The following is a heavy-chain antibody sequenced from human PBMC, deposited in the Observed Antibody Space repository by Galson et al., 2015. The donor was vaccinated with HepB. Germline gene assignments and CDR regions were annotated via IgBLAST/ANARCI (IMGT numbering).Heavy chain of an antibody. Sequence: SLRLSCAASGFTFSSYAMHWVRQAPGKGLEWVAVISYDGSNKYYADSVKGRFTISRDNSKNTLYLQMNSLRAEDTAVYYCARGKPQYNWNYWRDYYYYYMDVWGKGTTVTVSS. CDR1: GFTFSSYA. V-gene: IGHV3-30-3*01. CDR3: ARGKPQYNWNYWRDYYYYYMDV. CDR2: ISYDGSNK. D-gene: IGHD1-7*01. J-gene: IGHJ6*03.